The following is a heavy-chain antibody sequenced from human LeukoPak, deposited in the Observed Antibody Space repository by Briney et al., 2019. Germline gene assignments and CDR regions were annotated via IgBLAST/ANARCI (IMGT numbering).Heavy chain of an antibody. J-gene: IGHJ4*02. V-gene: IGHV1-8*03. Sequence: ASVKVSCKASGYTFTSYDINWVRQATGQGLEWMGWMNPNSGNTGYAQKFQGRVTITRNTSISTAYMELSSLRSEDTAVYYCARVSGGISGWPLWGQGTLVTVSS. D-gene: IGHD6-19*01. CDR1: GYTFTSYD. CDR2: MNPNSGNT. CDR3: ARVSGGISGWPL.